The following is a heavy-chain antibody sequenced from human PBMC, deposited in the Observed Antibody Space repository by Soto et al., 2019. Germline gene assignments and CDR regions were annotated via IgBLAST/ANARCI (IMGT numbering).Heavy chain of an antibody. CDR2: IWYDGSNK. V-gene: IGHV3-33*01. CDR3: ARELRGYSYFAYYGMDV. CDR1: GFTFSSYG. Sequence: QVQQVESGGGVVQPGRSLRLSCAASGFTFSSYGMHWVRQAPGKGLEWVAVIWYDGSNKYYADSVKGRFTISRDNSKNTLYLQMNSLRAEDTAVYYCARELRGYSYFAYYGMDVWGQGTTVTVSS. D-gene: IGHD5-18*01. J-gene: IGHJ6*02.